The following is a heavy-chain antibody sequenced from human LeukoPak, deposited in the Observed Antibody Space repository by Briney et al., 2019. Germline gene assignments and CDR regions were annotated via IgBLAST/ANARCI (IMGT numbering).Heavy chain of an antibody. Sequence: GGSLRLSCAASGFTFSSYAMSWVRQAPGKGLEWVSAISGSGGSTYYADSVKGRFTISRDNSKNTLYLQMNSLRAEDTAVYYFAKDRIWHYKWNAFDIWGQETMVTVSS. D-gene: IGHD1-1*01. J-gene: IGHJ3*02. CDR3: AKDRIWHYKWNAFDI. CDR2: ISGSGGST. V-gene: IGHV3-23*01. CDR1: GFTFSSYA.